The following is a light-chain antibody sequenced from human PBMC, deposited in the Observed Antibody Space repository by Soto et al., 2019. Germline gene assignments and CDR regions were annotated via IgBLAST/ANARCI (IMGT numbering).Light chain of an antibody. Sequence: EIALTQSPGTLSLSPGERATLSCKTSQSRGSNFLAWYQHKPGQAPRLLIYASSNRATCIPDRLSGSASGTDFTLTINRLEPEDFAVYYCQLYGISPHFGQGTRLEIK. CDR2: ASS. J-gene: IGKJ5*01. V-gene: IGKV3-20*01. CDR1: QSRGSNF. CDR3: QLYGISPH.